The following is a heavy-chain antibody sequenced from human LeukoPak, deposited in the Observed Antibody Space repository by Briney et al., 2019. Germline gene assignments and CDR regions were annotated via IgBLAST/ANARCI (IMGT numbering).Heavy chain of an antibody. CDR2: ISGSGGST. CDR1: GFTFSSYA. D-gene: IGHD2-2*01. J-gene: IGHJ5*02. CDR3: AKRDIVVVPAAIVGWFDP. Sequence: GGSLRLSCAASGFTFSSYAMSWVRQAPGKGLEWVSAISGSGGSTYYADSVKGRFTISRDHSKNTLYLQMNSPRAEDTAVYYCAKRDIVVVPAAIVGWFDPWGQGTLVTVSS. V-gene: IGHV3-23*01.